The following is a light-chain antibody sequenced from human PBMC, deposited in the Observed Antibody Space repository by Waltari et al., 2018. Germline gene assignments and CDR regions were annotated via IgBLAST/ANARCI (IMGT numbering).Light chain of an antibody. CDR2: QDT. Sequence: SYELTQPPSVSVSPGQTARITCSGDALPRQYAYWYQQRPGQAPMLMIYQDTQRPSEIPVRFSGSSAGTTVTFTISEVQAEDEADYYCQSADGSGTYVVFGGGTKLTVL. CDR1: ALPRQY. J-gene: IGLJ2*01. CDR3: QSADGSGTYVV. V-gene: IGLV3-25*03.